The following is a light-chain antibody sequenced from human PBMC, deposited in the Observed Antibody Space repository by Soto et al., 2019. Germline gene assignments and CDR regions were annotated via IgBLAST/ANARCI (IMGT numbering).Light chain of an antibody. CDR3: QQLTSVQT. CDR2: AAS. CDR1: QSISSS. Sequence: DIQLTQSPSFLSASVGDRVTITCRASQSISSSLAWYQQKPGKAPMLLIYAASTLHAGVPSRFRGSGSGSYFTLTIVVQQADDFSTCYCQQLTSVQTFGGGTKVEIK. V-gene: IGKV1-9*01. J-gene: IGKJ4*01.